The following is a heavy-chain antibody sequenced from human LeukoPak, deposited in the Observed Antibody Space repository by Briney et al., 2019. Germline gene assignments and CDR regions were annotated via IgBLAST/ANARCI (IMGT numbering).Heavy chain of an antibody. Sequence: GASLRLSCAASGFTFSNYAMSWVRQAPGKGLEWVSAIVGSGGSTYYADSVKGRFTISRDNPKNTLYLQMNSLRAEDTAVYYCAKWGDYDILTGYYDSDYWGQGILVTVSS. CDR1: GFTFSNYA. J-gene: IGHJ4*02. D-gene: IGHD3-9*01. V-gene: IGHV3-23*01. CDR2: IVGSGGST. CDR3: AKWGDYDILTGYYDSDY.